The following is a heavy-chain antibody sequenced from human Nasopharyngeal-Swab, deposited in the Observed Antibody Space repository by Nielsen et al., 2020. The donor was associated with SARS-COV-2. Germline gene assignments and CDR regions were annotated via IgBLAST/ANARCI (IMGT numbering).Heavy chain of an antibody. V-gene: IGHV5-51*01. J-gene: IGHJ5*02. CDR1: GYSFTSYW. CDR3: ARFGDPGIAAAGTWFDP. CDR2: IYPGDSDT. Sequence: GSLRLSCKGSGYSFTSYWIGWVRQMPGKGLEWMGIIYPGDSDTRYSPSFQGQVTISADKSISTAYLQWSSLKASDTAMYYCARFGDPGIAAAGTWFDPWGQGTLVTVSS. D-gene: IGHD6-13*01.